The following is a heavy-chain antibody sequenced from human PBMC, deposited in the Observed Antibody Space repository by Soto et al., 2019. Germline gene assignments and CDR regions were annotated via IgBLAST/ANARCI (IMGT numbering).Heavy chain of an antibody. CDR3: VKDGSSGWPYYYGLDV. CDR2: ISYDGRNK. V-gene: IGHV3-30*18. D-gene: IGHD6-19*01. J-gene: IGHJ6*02. CDR1: GFPFSSYG. Sequence: VQLVESGGGGVQPGRSLRLSCAASGFPFSSYGMHWVRQAPGKGLEWVAVISYDGRNKYYADSVKGRFTISRDNSKNTLYLQMSSLRAEDTAVYYCVKDGSSGWPYYYGLDVWGQGTTVTVSS.